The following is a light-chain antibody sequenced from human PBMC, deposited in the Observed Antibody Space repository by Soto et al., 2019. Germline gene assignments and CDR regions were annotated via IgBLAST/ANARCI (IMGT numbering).Light chain of an antibody. CDR3: SSYTGSSTLV. Sequence: QSALTQPASVSGSPGQSITISCTGTSSDVGGYNYVSWYQQHPGKAPKLMIYEVSNRPSGVSNRFSGSKSGNTASLTISGLQADDEADYYCSSYTGSSTLVFGGGTTLTVL. CDR2: EVS. CDR1: SSDVGGYNY. V-gene: IGLV2-14*01. J-gene: IGLJ3*02.